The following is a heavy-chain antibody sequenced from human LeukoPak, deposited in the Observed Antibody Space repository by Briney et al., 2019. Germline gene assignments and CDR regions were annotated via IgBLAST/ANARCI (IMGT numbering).Heavy chain of an antibody. CDR2: IKQDGSEK. Sequence: GGSLRLSCAASGFTISHYWMSWVRQAPGKGLEWVANIKQDGSEKYYAESVKGRVTISRDNAENSLNLQMNSLRAEDTAVYYCAKFNTDPGHALDIWGQGTMVTVSS. CDR1: GFTISHYW. D-gene: IGHD2-2*02. CDR3: AKFNTDPGHALDI. J-gene: IGHJ3*02. V-gene: IGHV3-7*01.